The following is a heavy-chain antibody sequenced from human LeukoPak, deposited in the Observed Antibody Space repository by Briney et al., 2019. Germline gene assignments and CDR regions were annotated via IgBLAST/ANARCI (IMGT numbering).Heavy chain of an antibody. CDR1: GFTLRSYS. CDR3: AKWGYCSSTSCYTTPFDY. Sequence: PGGSLRLSCAASGFTLRSYSMNWVRQAPGKGLEWVSSISSSSSYIYYADSVKGRFTISRDNAKNSLYLQMNSLRAEDTAVYYCAKWGYCSSTSCYTTPFDYWGQGTLVTVSS. V-gene: IGHV3-21*04. D-gene: IGHD2-2*02. J-gene: IGHJ4*02. CDR2: ISSSSSYI.